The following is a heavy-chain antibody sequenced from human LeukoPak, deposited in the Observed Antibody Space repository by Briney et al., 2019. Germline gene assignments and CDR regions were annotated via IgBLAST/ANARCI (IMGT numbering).Heavy chain of an antibody. V-gene: IGHV1-69*13. J-gene: IGHJ1*01. CDR2: ITAVFRSV. CDR3: AKNYYDSSGYYPEYFQH. Sequence: ASVTVSSTTSGGTFNSYAISWVRQAPGQGLEWMGGITAVFRSVNYAQRFQGRVTITADESTSTAYMELSSLRSEDTAVYYCAKNYYDSSGYYPEYFQHWGQGTLVTVSS. D-gene: IGHD3-22*01. CDR1: GGTFNSYA.